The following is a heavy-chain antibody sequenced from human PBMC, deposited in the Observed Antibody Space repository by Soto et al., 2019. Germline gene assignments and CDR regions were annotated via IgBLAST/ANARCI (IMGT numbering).Heavy chain of an antibody. CDR1: GGSISSSSYY. V-gene: IGHV4-39*01. Sequence: PSETLSFTCTVSGGSISSSSYYWGWIRQPPGKGLEWIGSIYYSGSTYYNPSLKSRVTISVDTSKNQFSLKLSSVTAADTAVYYCARRRIPVAGEVFDYWGQGTLVTVSS. D-gene: IGHD6-19*01. CDR3: ARRRIPVAGEVFDY. J-gene: IGHJ4*02. CDR2: IYYSGST.